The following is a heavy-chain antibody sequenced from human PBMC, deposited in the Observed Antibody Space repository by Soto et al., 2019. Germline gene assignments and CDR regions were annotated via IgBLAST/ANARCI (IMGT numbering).Heavy chain of an antibody. CDR2: ISSDGDIT. CDR3: VKVSTFYDILTGYYSTNFFDP. J-gene: IGHJ5*02. CDR1: GFTFSEYS. V-gene: IGHV3-64D*06. D-gene: IGHD3-9*01. Sequence: GGSLRHSCSASGFTFSEYSMHWVRQAPGKGLQYVSTISSDGDITYYADSVKGRFTISRDNSKNTLYLQMNSLRPEDTAVYYCVKVSTFYDILTGYYSTNFFDPWGQGTLVTAPQ.